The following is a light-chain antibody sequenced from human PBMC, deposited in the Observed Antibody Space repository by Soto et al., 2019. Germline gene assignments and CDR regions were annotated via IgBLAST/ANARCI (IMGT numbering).Light chain of an antibody. CDR1: SSDVGGYNY. CDR2: EVN. V-gene: IGLV2-8*01. J-gene: IGLJ1*01. Sequence: QSVLTQPPSASGSPGQSVTISCTGTSSDVGGYNYVSWYQQYPGKAPQLVIYEVNKRPSGVPDRFSGSKSGNTASLTVSGLQAEDDADYYCSSYVGTKSYVFGTGTKVTVL. CDR3: SSYVGTKSYV.